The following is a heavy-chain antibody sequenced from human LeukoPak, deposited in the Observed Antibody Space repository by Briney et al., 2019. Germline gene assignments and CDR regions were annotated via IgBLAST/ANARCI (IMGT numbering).Heavy chain of an antibody. CDR3: AKDGDGYNGGFDH. V-gene: IGHV3-23*01. D-gene: IGHD5-24*01. Sequence: GGSLRLSCAASRFTFSSYAMNCVRHAPGKGPEWVSTISDNGGSTYYADSVKGRFTISRDNSKNTLYLQMNSLRAEDTAVYYCAKDGDGYNGGFDHWGQGTLVTVSS. J-gene: IGHJ4*02. CDR2: ISDNGGST. CDR1: RFTFSSYA.